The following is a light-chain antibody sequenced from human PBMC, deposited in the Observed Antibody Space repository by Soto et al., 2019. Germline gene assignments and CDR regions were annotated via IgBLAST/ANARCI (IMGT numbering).Light chain of an antibody. V-gene: IGKV3D-20*01. CDR1: QSVSSSY. J-gene: IGKJ2*01. CDR3: QQYGSSTNT. Sequence: EIVLTQSPATLSLSPGERATISCGASQSVSSSYLAWYQQKPDLAPRLLIYDASSMATGIPDRFSGSGSGTDFTLTISRLEPEDVAVYYCQQYGSSTNTFGQGTKLEIK. CDR2: DAS.